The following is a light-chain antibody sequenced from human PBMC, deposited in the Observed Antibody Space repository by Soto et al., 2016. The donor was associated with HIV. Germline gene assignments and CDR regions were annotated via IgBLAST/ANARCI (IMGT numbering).Light chain of an antibody. V-gene: IGKV1-33*01. CDR2: DSS. J-gene: IGKJ5*01. Sequence: DIQMTQLPSSLSASVGDGVAFSCQANEDIGDNVNWYQHRRGEAPKLVIFDSSKLEVGAPSRFGGTGSSTVFTFTINNVQPEDVATYYCQQYDNVHVTFGQGTRLEIK. CDR3: QQYDNVHVT. CDR1: EDIGDN.